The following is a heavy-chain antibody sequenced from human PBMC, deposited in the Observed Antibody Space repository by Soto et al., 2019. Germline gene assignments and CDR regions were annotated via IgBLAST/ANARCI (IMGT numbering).Heavy chain of an antibody. D-gene: IGHD6-19*01. V-gene: IGHV4-39*01. CDR1: GGSISSSSYY. CDR3: ASQGRIYSSGWYGY. Sequence: SETLSLTCTVSGGSISSSSYYWGWIRQPPGKGLEWIGSIYYSGSTYYNPSLKSRVTISVDTSKNQFSLKLSSVTAADTAVYYCASQGRIYSSGWYGYWGQGTLVTVSS. CDR2: IYYSGST. J-gene: IGHJ4*02.